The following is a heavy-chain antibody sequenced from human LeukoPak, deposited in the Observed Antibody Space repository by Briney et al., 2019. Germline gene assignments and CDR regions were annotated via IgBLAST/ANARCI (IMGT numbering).Heavy chain of an antibody. Sequence: GGSLTLSCAPSGFNFIDYSMNWVGQAPGKGLEGISYIGISSDNTKYADSVKGRFTISRDKARNSLYLQMNSLRVEDTAVYYCARDHRYAFDNWGHGTLVTVSS. D-gene: IGHD5-12*01. J-gene: IGHJ4*01. V-gene: IGHV3-48*01. CDR1: GFNFIDYS. CDR3: ARDHRYAFDN. CDR2: IGISSDNT.